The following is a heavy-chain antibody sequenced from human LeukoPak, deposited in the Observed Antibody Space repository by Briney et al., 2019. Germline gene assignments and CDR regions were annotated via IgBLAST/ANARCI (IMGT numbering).Heavy chain of an antibody. CDR3: ARSPIAVAGTEYYFDY. J-gene: IGHJ4*02. V-gene: IGHV4-39*01. D-gene: IGHD6-19*01. Sequence: KPSETLSLTCTVSGGSISSSSYYWGWIRQPPGKGLEWIGSIYYSGSTYYNPSLKSRVTISVDTSKNQFSLKLSSVTAADTAVYYCARSPIAVAGTEYYFDYWGQGTLVTVSS. CDR2: IYYSGST. CDR1: GGSISSSSYY.